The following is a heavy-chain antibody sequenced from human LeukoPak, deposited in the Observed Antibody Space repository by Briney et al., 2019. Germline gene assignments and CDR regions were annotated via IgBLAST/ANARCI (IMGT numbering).Heavy chain of an antibody. CDR1: GCTFSSYA. J-gene: IGHJ4*02. D-gene: IGHD3-22*01. CDR2: ISGSGGST. V-gene: IGHV3-23*01. CDR3: AKEYYYDSSGYPLGFFDY. Sequence: GGSLRLSCAASGCTFSSYAMSRVRQAPGKGLEWVSAISGSGGSTYYADSVKGRFTISRDNSKNTLYLQMNSLRAEDTAVYYCAKEYYYDSSGYPLGFFDYWGQGTLVTVSS.